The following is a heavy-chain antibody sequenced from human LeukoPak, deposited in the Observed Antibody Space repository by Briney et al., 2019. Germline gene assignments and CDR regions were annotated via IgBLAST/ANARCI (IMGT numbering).Heavy chain of an antibody. J-gene: IGHJ4*02. D-gene: IGHD5-24*01. CDR1: GFTFSNYG. Sequence: GGSLRLSCAVSGFTFSNYGIHWVRQPPGKGLEYVSAISTNGDSTYYASSVKGRFTISRDNSKNTLYLQMGSLTTEDMAVYYCARDPRWLQLQGLDYWGRGALVIVSS. CDR2: ISTNGDST. V-gene: IGHV3-64*01. CDR3: ARDPRWLQLQGLDY.